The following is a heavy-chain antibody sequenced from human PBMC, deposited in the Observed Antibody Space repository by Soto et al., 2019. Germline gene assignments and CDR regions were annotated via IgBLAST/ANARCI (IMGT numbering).Heavy chain of an antibody. CDR2: IIPIFGTA. CDR1: GGTFSSYA. V-gene: IGHV1-69*12. CDR3: ATHPMATITSYYGMDV. J-gene: IGHJ6*02. Sequence: QVQLVQSGAEVKKPGSSVKVSCKASGGTFSSYAISWVRQAPGQGLEWMGGIIPIFGTANYAQKFQGRVTITADESTSPAYMGLSSLRSEDTAVYYCATHPMATITSYYGMDVWGQGTTVTVSS. D-gene: IGHD5-12*01.